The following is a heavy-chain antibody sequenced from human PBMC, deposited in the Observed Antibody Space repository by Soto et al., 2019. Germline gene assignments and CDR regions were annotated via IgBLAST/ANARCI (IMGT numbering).Heavy chain of an antibody. CDR1: GLTVSSNY. D-gene: IGHD2-2*01. Sequence: AGGSMRLSCAAAGLTVSSNYMSWVSQATGKGLEWVSVIYSGGSTYYADSVKGRFTISRDNSKNTLYLQMNSLRAEDTAVYYCARESLPKHAFDIWGQGTMVTVSS. CDR2: IYSGGST. CDR3: ARESLPKHAFDI. V-gene: IGHV3-53*01. J-gene: IGHJ3*02.